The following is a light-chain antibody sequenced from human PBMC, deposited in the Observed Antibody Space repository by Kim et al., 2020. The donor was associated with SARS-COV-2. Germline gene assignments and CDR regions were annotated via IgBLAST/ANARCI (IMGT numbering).Light chain of an antibody. CDR3: QQFDNLPMFT. V-gene: IGKV1-33*01. CDR1: QDIRNY. J-gene: IGKJ2*01. CDR2: DAS. Sequence: SVGDRVTITCQASQDIRNYLNWYQQKPGKAPKLLIYDASKLETGVPSRFSGSGSGTDFTLTISSLQPEDIATYYCQQFDNLPMFTFGRGTKLEI.